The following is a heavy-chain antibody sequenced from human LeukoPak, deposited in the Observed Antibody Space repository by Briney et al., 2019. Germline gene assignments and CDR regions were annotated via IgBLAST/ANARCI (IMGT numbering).Heavy chain of an antibody. CDR2: IYTSGST. D-gene: IGHD1-26*01. J-gene: IGHJ4*02. CDR3: ARDRVGATTELFDY. V-gene: IGHV4-4*07. CDR1: GGSISSYY. Sequence: SETLSLTCTVSGGSISSYYWSWIRQPAGKGLEWIGRIYTSGSTNYNPSLKSRVTMSVDTSKNQFSLKLSSVTAAGTAVYYCARDRVGATTELFDYWGQGTLVTVSS.